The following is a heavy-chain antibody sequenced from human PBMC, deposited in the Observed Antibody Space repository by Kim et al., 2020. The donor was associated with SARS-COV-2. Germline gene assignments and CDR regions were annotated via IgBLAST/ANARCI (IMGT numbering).Heavy chain of an antibody. D-gene: IGHD6-13*01. CDR3: ARDMIAAAHDAFDI. V-gene: IGHV3-30*01. Sequence: ADSVKGRFTISRDNSKNTLYLQMNSLRAEDTAVYYCARDMIAAAHDAFDIWGQGTMVTVSS. J-gene: IGHJ3*02.